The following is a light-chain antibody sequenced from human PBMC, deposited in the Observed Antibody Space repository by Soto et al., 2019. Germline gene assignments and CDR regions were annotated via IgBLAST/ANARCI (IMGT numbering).Light chain of an antibody. V-gene: IGKV1-39*01. CDR3: QQTFGYTPT. J-gene: IGKJ4*01. CDR2: AAP. CDR1: QSIGEN. Sequence: DIQMTQSPSSMCASVGHRVTITCGASQSIGENLNWYQHKPGTAPNILIYAAPSLQSGVPSRFSGSVSGTDVTLTISRLKTEDFVTYSCQQTFGYTPTFGGGTKVDIK.